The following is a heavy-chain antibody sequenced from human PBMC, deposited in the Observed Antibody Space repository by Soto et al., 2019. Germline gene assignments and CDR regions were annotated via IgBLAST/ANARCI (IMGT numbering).Heavy chain of an antibody. V-gene: IGHV3-48*03. J-gene: IGHJ5*02. D-gene: IGHD3-22*01. Sequence: GGSLRLSCAASGFTFSSYEMDWVRQAPGKGLEWVSYISSSGSTIYYADSVKGRFTIFRDNDKNSLYLQMNSLRAEDTAVYYCARETADYYDSSGYLSPWFDPWGQGTLVTVSS. CDR3: ARETADYYDSSGYLSPWFDP. CDR2: ISSSGSTI. CDR1: GFTFSSYE.